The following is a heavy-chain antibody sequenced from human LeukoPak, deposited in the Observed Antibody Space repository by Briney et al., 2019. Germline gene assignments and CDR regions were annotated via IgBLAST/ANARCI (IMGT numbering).Heavy chain of an antibody. V-gene: IGHV3-53*01. CDR3: AGGLDYGDNFDY. D-gene: IGHD4-17*01. J-gene: IGHJ4*02. CDR2: FYSAGST. Sequence: PGGSLRLSCAASGFTVSSYYMSWVRQAPGKGLEWVSLFYSAGSTYYADSVKGRFTISRDNSKNTLYLQMNSLRAEDTAVYFCAGGLDYGDNFDYWGQGTLVTVSS. CDR1: GFTVSSYY.